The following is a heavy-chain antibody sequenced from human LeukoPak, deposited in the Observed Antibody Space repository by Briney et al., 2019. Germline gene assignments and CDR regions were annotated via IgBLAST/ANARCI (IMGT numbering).Heavy chain of an antibody. J-gene: IGHJ4*02. Sequence: GGSLRLSCAASGFTFDDYTMHWVRQAPGKGLEWVSLISWDGGSTYYADSVKGRFTISRDNSKNSLYLQMNSLRTEDTALYYCAKDIGGDYYGSGSALDYWGQGTLVTVSS. D-gene: IGHD3-10*01. V-gene: IGHV3-43*01. CDR3: AKDIGGDYYGSGSALDY. CDR1: GFTFDDYT. CDR2: ISWDGGST.